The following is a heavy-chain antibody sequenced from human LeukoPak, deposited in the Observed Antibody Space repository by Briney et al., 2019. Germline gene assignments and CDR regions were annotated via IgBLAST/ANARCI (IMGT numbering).Heavy chain of an antibody. D-gene: IGHD6-13*01. V-gene: IGHV4-30-2*01. CDR3: ARGIRYSREDY. J-gene: IGHJ4*02. Sequence: MSSETLSLTCTVSGGSISSGGYYWSWIRQPPGKGLEWIGYIYHSGSTYYNPSLKSRVTISVDRSKNQFSLKLSSVTAADTAVYYCARGIRYSREDYWGQGTLVTVSS. CDR2: IYHSGST. CDR1: GGSISSGGYY.